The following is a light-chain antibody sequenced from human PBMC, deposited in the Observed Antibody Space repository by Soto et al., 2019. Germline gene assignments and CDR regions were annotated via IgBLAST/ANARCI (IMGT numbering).Light chain of an antibody. CDR3: CSFAGSYTFWV. CDR2: DVS. V-gene: IGLV2-11*01. J-gene: IGLJ3*02. Sequence: QSALTQPRSVCGSPGQSVTISCSGTSSDVGDYNYVSWYQQYPGKAPKLVIYDVSKRPSGVPDRFSGSKSGNTASLTISGLHAEDEADYYCCSFAGSYTFWVFGGGTKLTVL. CDR1: SSDVGDYNY.